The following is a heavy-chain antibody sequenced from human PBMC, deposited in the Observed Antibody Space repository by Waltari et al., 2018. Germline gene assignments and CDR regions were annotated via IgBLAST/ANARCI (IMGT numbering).Heavy chain of an antibody. V-gene: IGHV4-38-2*01. CDR2: IYHSGST. CDR3: ARWVGYGDLYYFDY. D-gene: IGHD4-17*01. CDR1: GYSISSGYY. Sequence: QVQLQESGPGLVKPSEPLSLTCAVSGYSISSGYYWGWIRQPPGKGVDWIGSIYHSGSTYYNPSLKSRVTISVDTSKNQFSLKLSSVTAADTAVYYCARWVGYGDLYYFDYWGQGTLVTVSS. J-gene: IGHJ4*02.